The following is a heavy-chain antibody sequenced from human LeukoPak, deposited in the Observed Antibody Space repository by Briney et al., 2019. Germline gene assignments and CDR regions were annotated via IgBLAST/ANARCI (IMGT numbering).Heavy chain of an antibody. CDR1: GFTFSSYW. Sequence: GGSLRLSCTVSGFTFSSYWMNWVRQAPGKGLEWVANIKQDGSEKYYVDSVKGRFTISRDNAKNSLYLQMNSLRAEDTAVYYCARNSPERGYSYGPLDNYFDYWGQGTLVTVSS. CDR3: ARNSPERGYSYGPLDNYFDY. J-gene: IGHJ4*02. D-gene: IGHD5-18*01. CDR2: IKQDGSEK. V-gene: IGHV3-7*01.